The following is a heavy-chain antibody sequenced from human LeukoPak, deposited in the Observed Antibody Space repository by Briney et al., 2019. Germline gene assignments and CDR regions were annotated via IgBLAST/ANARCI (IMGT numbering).Heavy chain of an antibody. V-gene: IGHV4-34*01. CDR2: INHSGST. J-gene: IGHJ6*02. Sequence: SETLSLTCAVYGGSFSGYYWSWIRQPPGKGLEWIGEINHSGSTNYNPSLKSRVTISVDTSKNQFSLKLSSVTAADTAVYYCAIITGRDYYYYYGMDVWGQGTTVTVSS. D-gene: IGHD3-16*01. CDR3: AIITGRDYYYYYGMDV. CDR1: GGSFSGYY.